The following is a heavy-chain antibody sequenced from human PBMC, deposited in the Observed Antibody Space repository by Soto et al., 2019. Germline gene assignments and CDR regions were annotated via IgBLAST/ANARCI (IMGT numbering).Heavy chain of an antibody. V-gene: IGHV3-72*01. J-gene: IGHJ4*02. D-gene: IGHD1-26*01. CDR2: TRNKANSYTT. Sequence: EVQLVESGGGLVQPGGSLRLSCAASGFTFSDYYMDWVRQVPGKGLEWVGRTRNKANSYTTEYVASVKGRFSISRDDSKDSMYLQMNSLKTEDTAVYYWDRDTGGSYDYWGQGALVTVSS. CDR1: GFTFSDYY. CDR3: DRDTGGSYDY.